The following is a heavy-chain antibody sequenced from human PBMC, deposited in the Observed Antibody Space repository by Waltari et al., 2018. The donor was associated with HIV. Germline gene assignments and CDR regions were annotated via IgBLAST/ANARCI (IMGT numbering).Heavy chain of an antibody. CDR2: IYYSGTT. CDR3: ARHSAVAGYYYYYGMDV. J-gene: IGHJ6*02. CDR1: GGSISSSSYY. D-gene: IGHD6-19*01. V-gene: IGHV4-39*01. Sequence: QLQLQESGPGLVKPSETLSLTCTVSGGSISSSSYYWGWIRQPPGKGLEWIGSIYYSGTTYSNPSAKSRVTISVDTSKNQFSLKLSSVTAADTAVYYCARHSAVAGYYYYYGMDVWGQGTTVTVSS.